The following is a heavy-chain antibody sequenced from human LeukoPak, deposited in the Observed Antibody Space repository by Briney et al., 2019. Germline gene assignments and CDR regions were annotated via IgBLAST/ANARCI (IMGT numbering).Heavy chain of an antibody. J-gene: IGHJ6*02. D-gene: IGHD3-10*01. CDR1: GGSISSGGYY. V-gene: IGHV4-31*03. CDR3: ARGAGLTSFSGSPSYYYYGMDV. CDR2: IYYSGSA. Sequence: PSETLSLTCTVSGGSISSGGYYWSWIRQHPGKGLEWIGYIYYSGSAYYNPSLKSRVTISVDTSKNQFSLKLSSVTAADTAVYYCARGAGLTSFSGSPSYYYYGMDVWGQGTTVTVSS.